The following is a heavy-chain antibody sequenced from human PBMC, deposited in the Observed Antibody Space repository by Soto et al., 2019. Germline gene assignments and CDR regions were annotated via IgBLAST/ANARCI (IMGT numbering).Heavy chain of an antibody. CDR1: GFTFSSYG. CDR2: IWYDGSNK. CDR3: ARDLIAAAGPFDY. V-gene: IGHV3-33*01. Sequence: HPGGSLRLSCAASGFTFSSYGMHWVRQAPGKGLEWVAVIWYDGSNKYYADSVKGRFTISRDNSKNTLYLQMNSLRAEDTAVYYCARDLIAAAGPFDYWGQGTLVTVSS. J-gene: IGHJ4*02. D-gene: IGHD6-13*01.